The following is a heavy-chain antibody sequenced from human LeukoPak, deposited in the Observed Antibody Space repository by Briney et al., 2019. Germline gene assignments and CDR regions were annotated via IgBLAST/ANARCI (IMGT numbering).Heavy chain of an antibody. Sequence: PSQTLSLTCTVSGGSISSGGYFRSWIRQPPGKGLEWIAYIYHSGSTYYNPSLKSRVTISVDTSKNQFSLKLSSVTAADTAVYYCARVNVLLWFGERTNWFDPWGQGTLVTVSS. V-gene: IGHV4-30-2*01. D-gene: IGHD3-10*01. CDR2: IYHSGST. CDR1: GGSISSGGYF. J-gene: IGHJ5*02. CDR3: ARVNVLLWFGERTNWFDP.